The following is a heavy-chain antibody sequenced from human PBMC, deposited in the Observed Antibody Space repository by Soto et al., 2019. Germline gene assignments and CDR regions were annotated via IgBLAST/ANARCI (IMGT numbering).Heavy chain of an antibody. V-gene: IGHV1-18*01. CDR2: SSAYNGNT. J-gene: IGHJ6*02. Sequence: QVQLVQSGAEVKKPGASVKVSCKSSGYTFTSYGISWVRQAPGQGLERMGWSSAYNGNTKYAQKLRGRVTMTTDTSTSTDYMEMRSLRSVDTSVYYCARRAPPIYGLGQGTTVTLSS. CDR1: GYTFTSYG. CDR3: ARRAPPIYG.